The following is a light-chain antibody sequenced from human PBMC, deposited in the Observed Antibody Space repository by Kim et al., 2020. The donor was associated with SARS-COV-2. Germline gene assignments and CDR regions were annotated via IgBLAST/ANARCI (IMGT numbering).Light chain of an antibody. CDR1: QSLLHINGNNY. Sequence: IVMTQSPLSLSVTPGEAASISCRSSQSLLHINGNNYLDWYLQKPGQSPQLLIYLGSNRASGVPDRFSGSGSGTDFTLKISRVEAEDVEVYYCMQALQTLRSFGQGTKLEIK. CDR3: MQALQTLRS. CDR2: LGS. J-gene: IGKJ2*03. V-gene: IGKV2-28*01.